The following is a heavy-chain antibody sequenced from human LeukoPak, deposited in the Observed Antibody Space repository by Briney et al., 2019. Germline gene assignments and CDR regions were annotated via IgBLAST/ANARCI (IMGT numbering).Heavy chain of an antibody. CDR2: IYPGDSDT. CDR3: ARRVGHGSYYNPQKDAFDI. D-gene: IGHD2-15*01. V-gene: IGHV5-51*01. Sequence: GESLKISCKGSGYRFTSYWIGWVRPMPGKGLEWMGIIYPGDSDTRYSPSFQGQVTISADKSISTAYLQWSSLKASDTAMYYCARRVGHGSYYNPQKDAFDIWGQGTMVTVSS. J-gene: IGHJ3*02. CDR1: GYRFTSYW.